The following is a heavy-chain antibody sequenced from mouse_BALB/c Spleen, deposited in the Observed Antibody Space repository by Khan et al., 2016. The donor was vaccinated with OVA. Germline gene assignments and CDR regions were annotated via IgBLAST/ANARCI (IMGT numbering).Heavy chain of an antibody. J-gene: IGHJ2*01. V-gene: IGHV5-17*02. Sequence: EVELVESGGGLVQPGGSRKLSCAASGFTFSRFGMHWVRQAPEKGLEWVAYISSGSSTIYYAATVKGRFTISRDTPKNTLFLQMTSIRSEDTAMYYCARDSNFDYWGQGTTLTVSS. CDR1: GFTFSRFG. CDR2: ISSGSSTI. CDR3: ARDSNFDY.